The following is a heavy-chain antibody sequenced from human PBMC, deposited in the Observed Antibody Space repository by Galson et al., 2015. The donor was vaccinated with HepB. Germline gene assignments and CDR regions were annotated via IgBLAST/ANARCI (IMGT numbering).Heavy chain of an antibody. CDR1: GYTFTGNY. Sequence: SVKVSCKASGYTFTGNYMYWVRQAPGQGLEWMGWINPNSGGTKYAQKFRGRVTMTRDTSISTAYMELSRLTSDDTAVYYCYGGQGDCWGQGTQVTVSS. CDR2: INPNSGGT. CDR3: YGGQGDC. D-gene: IGHD4-23*01. J-gene: IGHJ4*02. V-gene: IGHV1-2*02.